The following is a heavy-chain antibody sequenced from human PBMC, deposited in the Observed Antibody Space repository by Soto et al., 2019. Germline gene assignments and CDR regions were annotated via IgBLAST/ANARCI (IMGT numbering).Heavy chain of an antibody. Sequence: EALSLTCTVSGASISGFYWSWIRKSAGKGLEWIGRIYATGTTDYNPSLKSRVMMSVDTSKKQFSLKLRSVTAADTAVYYCVRDGTKTLRDWFDPWGQGISVTVSS. CDR1: GASISGFY. CDR3: VRDGTKTLRDWFDP. J-gene: IGHJ5*02. D-gene: IGHD1-1*01. V-gene: IGHV4-4*07. CDR2: IYATGTT.